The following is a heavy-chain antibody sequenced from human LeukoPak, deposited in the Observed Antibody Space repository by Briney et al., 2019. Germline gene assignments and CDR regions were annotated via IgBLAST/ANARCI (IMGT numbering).Heavy chain of an antibody. V-gene: IGHV3-21*01. Sequence: PGGSLRHSCAASGFTFSSYSMNWVRRGPGKGLQWVSSISETGRDIHCADSLKGRFTISRDNAENTLYLQMNRLRAEETAVYYCARDYFELHFSGQGTLVTVSS. J-gene: IGHJ4*02. CDR1: GFTFSSYS. CDR3: ARDYFELHF. D-gene: IGHD3-9*01. CDR2: ISETGRDI.